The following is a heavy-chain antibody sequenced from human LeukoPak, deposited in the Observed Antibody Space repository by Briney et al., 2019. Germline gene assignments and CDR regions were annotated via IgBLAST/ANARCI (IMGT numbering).Heavy chain of an antibody. D-gene: IGHD6-19*01. V-gene: IGHV4-59*01. CDR3: ARDDSSGWYNH. Sequence: SETLSLTCTVSGGSISSYYWSWIRQPPGKGLEWIRCIYYSGSTNYNPSLKSRVTISVDTSKNQFSLKLSSVTAADTAVYYCARDDSSGWYNHWGQGTLVTVSS. CDR2: IYYSGST. J-gene: IGHJ4*02. CDR1: GGSISSYY.